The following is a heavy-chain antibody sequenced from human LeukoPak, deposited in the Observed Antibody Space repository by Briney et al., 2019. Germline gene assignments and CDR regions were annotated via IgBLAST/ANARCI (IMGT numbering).Heavy chain of an antibody. J-gene: IGHJ6*02. CDR1: GYTFTIYG. CDR3: ARDQGLTAPPPYGLDV. D-gene: IGHD5-18*01. CDR2: ISTYNGDT. Sequence: ASVKVSCKASGYTFTIYGISWVRQAPGQGLEWMGWISTYNGDTNYAQKFQGRVTMTTDTSTSTAYMELRSLGSDDTAVYYCARDQGLTAPPPYGLDVWGQGTTVIVSS. V-gene: IGHV1-18*01.